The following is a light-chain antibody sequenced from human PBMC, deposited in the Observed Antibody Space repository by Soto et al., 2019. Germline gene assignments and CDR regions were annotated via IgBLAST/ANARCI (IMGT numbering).Light chain of an antibody. Sequence: GDRVTIPCRASQSISSWLAWYQQKPGKAPKLLIYKASSLESGVPSRFSGSGSGTEFTLTISSLQPDDFATYYCQQCNSYRYTFGQGTKLEIK. CDR2: KAS. CDR3: QQCNSYRYT. V-gene: IGKV1-5*03. CDR1: QSISSW. J-gene: IGKJ2*01.